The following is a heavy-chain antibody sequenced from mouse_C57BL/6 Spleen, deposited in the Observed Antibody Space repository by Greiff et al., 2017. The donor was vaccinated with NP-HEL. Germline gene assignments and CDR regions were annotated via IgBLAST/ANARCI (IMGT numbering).Heavy chain of an antibody. V-gene: IGHV1-80*01. D-gene: IGHD3-2*02. CDR3: ARGGMDSSGPWFAY. Sequence: QVQLQQSGAELVKPGASVKISCKASGYAFSSYWMNWVKQRPGKGLEWIGQIYPGDGDTNYNGKFKGKATLTADKSSSTAYMQLSSLTSEDSAVYFCARGGMDSSGPWFAYWGQGTLVTVSA. CDR2: IYPGDGDT. J-gene: IGHJ3*01. CDR1: GYAFSSYW.